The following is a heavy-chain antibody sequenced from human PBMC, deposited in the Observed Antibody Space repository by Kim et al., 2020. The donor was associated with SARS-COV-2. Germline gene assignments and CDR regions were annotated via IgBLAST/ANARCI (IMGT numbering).Heavy chain of an antibody. CDR2: ISAYNGET. CDR1: GYTFTTYS. V-gene: IGHV1-18*01. J-gene: IGHJ4*02. CDR3: VRDRNCGGGICVDY. Sequence: ASVKVSCRTSGYTFTTYSISWVRQAPGQGLEWMGRISAYNGETDYAQKFQGRVTMTTDTSTSTGYMELRSLRSDDTAVYFCVRDRNCGGGICVDYWGQGTLVTVSS. D-gene: IGHD2-15*01.